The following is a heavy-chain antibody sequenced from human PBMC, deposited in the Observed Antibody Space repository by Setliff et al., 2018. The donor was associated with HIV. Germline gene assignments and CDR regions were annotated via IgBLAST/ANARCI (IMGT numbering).Heavy chain of an antibody. D-gene: IGHD2-15*01. J-gene: IGHJ3*01. CDR3: ARSIKAALRAGAFDV. Sequence: PSETLSLTCTVSGGSISNSRYYWSWIRQPPGKGLEWIGSIYYSGSTYYNPSLKSRVTISLDTSRNQVFLNLTSVTAADTAVYYCARSIKAALRAGAFDVWGQGTMVTVSS. CDR2: IYYSGST. CDR1: GGSISNSRYY. V-gene: IGHV4-39*07.